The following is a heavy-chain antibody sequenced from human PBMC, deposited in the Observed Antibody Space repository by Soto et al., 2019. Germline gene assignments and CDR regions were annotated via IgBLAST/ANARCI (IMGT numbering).Heavy chain of an antibody. CDR3: ARMNQLAPKRNAFDI. CDR2: VHYSGNT. CDR1: GGSISSYF. D-gene: IGHD1-1*01. V-gene: IGHV4-59*01. J-gene: IGHJ3*02. Sequence: PSETLSLTCTVSGGSISSYFWTWVRQSPGKGLQWIGYVHYSGNTNYNPSLKSRVTMSVDTSKNQFSLRLTSVTAADTAVYYCARMNQLAPKRNAFDIWGQGTMVTASS.